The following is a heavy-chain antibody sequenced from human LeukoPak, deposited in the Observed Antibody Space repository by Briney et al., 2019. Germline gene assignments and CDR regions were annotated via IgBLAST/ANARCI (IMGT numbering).Heavy chain of an antibody. J-gene: IGHJ4*02. CDR3: ARGWGSAGGGECDSDG. D-gene: IGHD2-21*01. V-gene: IGHV3-23*01. Sequence: GGSLRLSCAASGFTFSSYAMNWVRQAPGKGLEWVSVICGNGSRTYYADSVKGRFTISRDNSKNTLYLQMNSLRAEETAVYYCARGWGSAGGGECDSDGWGQRTMVS. CDR2: ICGNGSRT. CDR1: GFTFSSYA.